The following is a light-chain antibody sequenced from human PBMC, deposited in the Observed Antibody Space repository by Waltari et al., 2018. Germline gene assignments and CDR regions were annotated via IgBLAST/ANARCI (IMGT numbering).Light chain of an antibody. Sequence: QSALTQTATVSGAPGQSITISCTGTSSGVRTYNLVSWYQQHPGKAPTLIIYDGKKRPPVVSNRFAGSESGSDASLTISGRQAADEADYYCCSYAGSAISVVGGGTKVTVL. CDR2: DGK. V-gene: IGLV2-23*01. CDR3: CSYAGSAISV. CDR1: SSGVRTYNL. J-gene: IGLJ3*02.